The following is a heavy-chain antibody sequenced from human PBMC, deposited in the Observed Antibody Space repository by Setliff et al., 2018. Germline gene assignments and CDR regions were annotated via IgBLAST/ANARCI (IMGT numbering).Heavy chain of an antibody. CDR3: AREGVDTRSSTDYRYYMDV. CDR1: GGTFSSYG. D-gene: IGHD5-18*01. J-gene: IGHJ6*03. V-gene: IGHV1-69*05. CDR2: TIPMFGST. Sequence: SVKVSCKASGGTFSSYGISWVRQAPGQGLEWMGGTIPMFGSTNYAQKFQDRVTIITDESTGTAYMELSSLRTEDTAVYYCAREGVDTRSSTDYRYYMDVWGKGTTVTVSS.